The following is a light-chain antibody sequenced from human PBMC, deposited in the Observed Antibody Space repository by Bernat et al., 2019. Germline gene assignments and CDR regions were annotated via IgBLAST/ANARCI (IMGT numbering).Light chain of an antibody. V-gene: IGLV2-23*02. J-gene: IGLJ1*01. CDR2: EVT. Sequence: QSALTQPASVSGSPGQSITISCTGTSSDVGSYNLVSWYQQHPGKAPKLVIYEVTKRPAGVSDRFSGSKSGSTASQTISGLQAEDEAHYYCCSYASSDTYVFGSGTRLTVL. CDR3: CSYASSDTYV. CDR1: SSDVGSYNL.